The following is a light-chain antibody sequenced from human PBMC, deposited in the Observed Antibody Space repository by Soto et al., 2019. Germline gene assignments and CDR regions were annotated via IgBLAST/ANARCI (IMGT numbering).Light chain of an antibody. V-gene: IGKV3-20*01. CDR1: QSVGSNS. CDR2: RAS. Sequence: EIVLTQSPGTLSLSPGERATLSCRASQSVGSNSLAWYQQKPGQAPRLRIYRASNRATGIPDRFSGSGSGTDFTLSISRLEPEDFAVYHCQQYGSAPWTFGQGTKVEIK. CDR3: QQYGSAPWT. J-gene: IGKJ1*01.